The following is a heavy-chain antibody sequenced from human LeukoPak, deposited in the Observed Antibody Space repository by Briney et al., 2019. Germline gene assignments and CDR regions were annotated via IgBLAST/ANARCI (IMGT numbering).Heavy chain of an antibody. D-gene: IGHD3-22*01. CDR2: ISYDGSNK. Sequence: GRSLRLSCAASGFTSSSYGMHWVRQAPGKGLEWVAVISYDGSNKYYADSVKGRFTISRDNSKNTLYLQMNSLRAEDTAVYYCAKSYYYDTHFDYWGQGTLVTVSS. V-gene: IGHV3-30*18. J-gene: IGHJ4*02. CDR3: AKSYYYDTHFDY. CDR1: GFTSSSYG.